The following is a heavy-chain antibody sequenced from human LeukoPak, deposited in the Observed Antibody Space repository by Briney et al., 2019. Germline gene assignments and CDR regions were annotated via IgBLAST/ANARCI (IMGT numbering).Heavy chain of an antibody. CDR2: INPNSGGT. CDR3: ARGFAEEGTTTGAFDI. CDR1: QYTFTDYY. V-gene: IGHV1-2*02. J-gene: IGHJ3*02. D-gene: IGHD1-7*01. Sequence: ASVKVSCKATQYTFTDYYIHWLRQAPGQGLEWMGWINPNSGGTNYAQKFQGRVTMTRDTSISTAYMELRRLGSDDTAVYYCARGFAEEGTTTGAFDIWGHGTMVTVSS.